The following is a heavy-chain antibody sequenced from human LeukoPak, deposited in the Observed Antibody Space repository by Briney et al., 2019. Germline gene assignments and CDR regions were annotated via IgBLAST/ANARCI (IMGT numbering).Heavy chain of an antibody. V-gene: IGHV1-69*02. J-gene: IGHJ5*02. Sequence: SVKVSCKASGGTFSSYTISWVRQAPGQGLEWMGRIIPILGIANYAQKFQGRVTITADKSASTAYMELSSLRSEDTAVYYCARLAVVVPAAIWESGWFDPWGQGTLVTVSS. CDR1: GGTFSSYT. CDR2: IIPILGIA. CDR3: ARLAVVVPAAIWESGWFDP. D-gene: IGHD2-2*02.